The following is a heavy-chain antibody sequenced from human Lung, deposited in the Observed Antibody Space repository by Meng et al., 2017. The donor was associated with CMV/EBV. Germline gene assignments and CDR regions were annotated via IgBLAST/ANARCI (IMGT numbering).Heavy chain of an antibody. CDR3: ARVKDYGSGSYSPGGTFDI. CDR1: GGTFSSYT. Sequence: SVXVSXXASGGTFSSYTISWVRQAPGQGLEWMGGIIPILGIADYVQNFQGRVTITADKSTSTAYMDPSSLRSEDTAVYYCARVKDYGSGSYSPGGTFDIWGQGXMVTVSS. J-gene: IGHJ3*02. V-gene: IGHV1-69*10. D-gene: IGHD3-10*01. CDR2: IIPILGIA.